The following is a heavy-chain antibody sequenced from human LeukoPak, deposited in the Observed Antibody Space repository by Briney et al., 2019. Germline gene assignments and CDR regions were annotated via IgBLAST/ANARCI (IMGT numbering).Heavy chain of an antibody. Sequence: SVKVSCKASGYTFTGYYMHWVRQAPGQGLEWMGWINPNSGGTNYAQKFQGRVTMTRDTSISTAYMELSRLRSDDTAVYYCARARYCTNGVCGTNDAFDIWGQGTMVTVSS. J-gene: IGHJ3*02. CDR2: INPNSGGT. CDR1: GYTFTGYY. V-gene: IGHV1-2*02. D-gene: IGHD2-8*01. CDR3: ARARYCTNGVCGTNDAFDI.